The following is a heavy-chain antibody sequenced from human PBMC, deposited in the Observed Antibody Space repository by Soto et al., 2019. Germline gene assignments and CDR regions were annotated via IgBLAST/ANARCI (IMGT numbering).Heavy chain of an antibody. D-gene: IGHD6-19*01. Sequence: EVQLVESGGGLVQPGVSLRLSCAASGFTFSSYWMHWVRQAPGKGLVWVSRINSDGSSTSYADSVKGRFTISRDNAKNTLYLQMNSLRAEDTAVYYCAKNEQLWLVPHPYYYYYGMDVWGQGTTVTVSS. J-gene: IGHJ6*02. CDR1: GFTFSSYW. CDR2: INSDGSST. CDR3: AKNEQLWLVPHPYYYYYGMDV. V-gene: IGHV3-74*01.